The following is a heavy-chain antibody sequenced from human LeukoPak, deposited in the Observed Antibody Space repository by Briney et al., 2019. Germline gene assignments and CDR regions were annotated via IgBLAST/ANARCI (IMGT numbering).Heavy chain of an antibody. CDR3: AREGPIVGATHLVDY. CDR1: GYTFTDYY. CDR2: INPNSGGT. Sequence: ASVKVSCKAFGYTFTDYYMHWVRQAPGQGLEWMGWINPNSGGTNYAQKFQGRVTMTRDTSISTAYMELSRLRSDDTAVYYCAREGPIVGATHLVDYWGQGTLVTVSS. V-gene: IGHV1-2*02. D-gene: IGHD1-26*01. J-gene: IGHJ4*02.